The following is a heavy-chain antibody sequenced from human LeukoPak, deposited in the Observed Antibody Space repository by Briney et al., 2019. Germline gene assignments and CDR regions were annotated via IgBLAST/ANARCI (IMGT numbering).Heavy chain of an antibody. J-gene: IGHJ4*02. CDR3: AKDYTIFGVVLEN. CDR2: ISYDGSNK. D-gene: IGHD3-3*01. CDR1: GFSVSNNY. V-gene: IGHV3-30*18. Sequence: GGSLRLSCAASGFSVSNNYMSWVRQAPGKGLEWVAVISYDGSNKYYADSVKGRFTISRDNSKNTLYLQMNSLRAEDTAVYYCAKDYTIFGVVLENWGQGTLVTVSS.